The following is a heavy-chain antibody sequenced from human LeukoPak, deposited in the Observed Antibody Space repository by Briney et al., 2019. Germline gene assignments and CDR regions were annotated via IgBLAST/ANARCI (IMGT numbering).Heavy chain of an antibody. D-gene: IGHD3-3*01. J-gene: IGHJ4*02. Sequence: ASVKVTCKASGYTFTGYYMHWVRQAPGQGIEWMGWINPNSGGTNYAQKFQGRVTMARDTSISTAYMELSRLRSDDTAVYYCARVPVYEFWSGYSIDYWGQGTLVTVSS. CDR3: ARVPVYEFWSGYSIDY. V-gene: IGHV1-2*02. CDR2: INPNSGGT. CDR1: GYTFTGYY.